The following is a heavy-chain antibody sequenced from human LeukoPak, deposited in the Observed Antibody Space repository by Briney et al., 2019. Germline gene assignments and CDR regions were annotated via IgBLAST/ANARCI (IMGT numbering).Heavy chain of an antibody. CDR2: IKSKTDGGTV. CDR3: STSLRSYYSGGYCL. D-gene: IGHD2-21*02. Sequence: PGGSLRLSCAASGFTVTNAWISWVRQAPGQGLEWIGRIKSKTDGGTVDYNAPLKGRFTISRDDSKNTLDLQMNSLKTEDTAVYYCSTSLRSYYSGGYCLWGQVTLVTVSS. V-gene: IGHV3-15*01. CDR1: GFTVTNAW. J-gene: IGHJ4*02.